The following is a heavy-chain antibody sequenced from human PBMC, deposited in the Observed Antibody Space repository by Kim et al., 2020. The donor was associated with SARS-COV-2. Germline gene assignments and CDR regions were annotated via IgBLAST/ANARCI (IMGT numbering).Heavy chain of an antibody. CDR3: ARGLREQLYNWFDP. V-gene: IGHV1-69*13. Sequence: SVKVSCKASGGSFSNYAITWVRQAPGQGLEWMGGIIPMSVTANFAQKFHGRVTFTADESTRTAYMELSSLRSDDTAGYYCARGLREQLYNWFDPWGQGT. CDR2: IIPMSVTA. CDR1: GGSFSNYA. J-gene: IGHJ5*02. D-gene: IGHD1-26*01.